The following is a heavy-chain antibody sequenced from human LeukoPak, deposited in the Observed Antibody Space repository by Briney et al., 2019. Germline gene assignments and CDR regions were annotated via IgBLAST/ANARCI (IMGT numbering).Heavy chain of an antibody. D-gene: IGHD5-12*01. CDR2: IKSKTDGGTT. CDR3: TTEYSGYDYFDY. V-gene: IGHV3-15*01. J-gene: IGHJ4*02. CDR1: GFTFSNAW. Sequence: GGSLRLSCAASGFTFSNAWMSWVRQAPGKGLEWVGRIKSKTDGGTTDYAAPVKGRFTISSDDSKNTLYLQMNSLKTEDTAVYYCTTEYSGYDYFDYWGQGTLVTVSS.